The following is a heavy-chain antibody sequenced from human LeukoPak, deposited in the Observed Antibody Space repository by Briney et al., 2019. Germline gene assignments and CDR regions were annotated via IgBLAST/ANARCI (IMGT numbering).Heavy chain of an antibody. CDR3: AKDVHSSGYPGAPDY. CDR2: INSDGSEG. V-gene: IGHV3-7*03. Sequence: GGSLRLSCAVSGFTFSGFWMSWSRQAPGKGLEWVASINSDGSEGYYADVVKGRFTISRDNAKNSLYLQINSLRAEDTAVYYCAKDVHSSGYPGAPDYWGQGTLVTVSS. CDR1: GFTFSGFW. D-gene: IGHD3-22*01. J-gene: IGHJ4*02.